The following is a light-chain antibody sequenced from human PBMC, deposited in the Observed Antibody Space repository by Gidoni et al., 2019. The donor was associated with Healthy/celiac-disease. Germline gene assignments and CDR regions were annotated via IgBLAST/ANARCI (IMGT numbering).Light chain of an antibody. V-gene: IGKV2-28*01. CDR3: MQALQTSGTP. CDR2: LGS. J-gene: IGKJ4*01. Sequence: DIVMTQSPLSLPVTPGEPASISCRSSQSLLHSNGYNYLDWYLQKPGQSPQLLIYLGSNRASGVPDRFSGSGSGTDFTLKISRVEAEDVGVYYCMQALQTSGTPFGGGTKVEIK. CDR1: QSLLHSNGYNY.